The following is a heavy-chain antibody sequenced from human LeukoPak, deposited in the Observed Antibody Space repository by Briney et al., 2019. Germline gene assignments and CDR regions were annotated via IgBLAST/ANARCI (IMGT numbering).Heavy chain of an antibody. CDR1: GLTFRMYS. V-gene: IGHV3-30*01. CDR2: MSYDGSTK. D-gene: IGHD2-15*01. Sequence: GGSLRLSCAASGLTFRMYSIHWVRQAPGKGLEWVAVMSYDGSTKYLADSVKGRFTISRDNSQNTVYLQMNSLTAEDTAVYYRTRVRVPSRILLPYFDYWGQGTLVTVSS. CDR3: TRVRVPSRILLPYFDY. J-gene: IGHJ4*02.